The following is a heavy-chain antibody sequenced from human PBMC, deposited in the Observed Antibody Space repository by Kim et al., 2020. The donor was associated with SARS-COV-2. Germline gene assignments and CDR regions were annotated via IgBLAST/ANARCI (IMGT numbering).Heavy chain of an antibody. CDR3: ARQYTMCILGSSCPLEY. V-gene: IGHV4-39*01. Sequence: NPSLKSRVTKSVDTSKNQFSLKLSSVTAADTAVYYCARQYTMCILGSSCPLEYWGQGTLVTVSS. J-gene: IGHJ4*02. D-gene: IGHD6-13*01.